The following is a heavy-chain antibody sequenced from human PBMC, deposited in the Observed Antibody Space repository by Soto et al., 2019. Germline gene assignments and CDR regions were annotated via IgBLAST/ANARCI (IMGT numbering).Heavy chain of an antibody. V-gene: IGHV1-8*01. CDR3: ARPNYDFWSGYYTAYYGMDV. CDR1: GYTFTSYD. Sequence: GASVKVSCKASGYTFTSYDINWVRQATGQGLELMGWMNPNSGNTGYAQKFQGRVTMTRNTSISTAYMELSSLRSEDTAVYYCARPNYDFWSGYYTAYYGMDVWGQGTTVTVSS. D-gene: IGHD3-3*01. J-gene: IGHJ6*02. CDR2: MNPNSGNT.